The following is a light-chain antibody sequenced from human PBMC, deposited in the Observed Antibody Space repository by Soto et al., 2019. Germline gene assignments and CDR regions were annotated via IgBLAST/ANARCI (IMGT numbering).Light chain of an antibody. J-gene: IGKJ1*01. CDR3: QQSYSTPRT. CDR2: AAS. V-gene: IGKV1-39*01. Sequence: IQLTQSPSSLSSSVGDRVTLTCQASQSISSYLNWYQQKPGKAPKLLSYAASSLQSGVPSRFSGSGSGTDFTLTISSLQPEDFATYYCQQSYSTPRTFGQGTKVDIK. CDR1: QSISSY.